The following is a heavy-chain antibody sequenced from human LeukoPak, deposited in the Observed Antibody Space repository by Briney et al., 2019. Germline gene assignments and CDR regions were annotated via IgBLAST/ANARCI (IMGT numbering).Heavy chain of an antibody. D-gene: IGHD6-19*01. CDR2: IKQDGSEK. CDR1: GFTFSNYW. Sequence: GGSLRLSCAASGFTFSNYWMTWVRQAPGKGLEWVANIKQDGSEKNYVDSVKGRFTISRDNAKNSLYLQMNSLRAEDTAVYYCANSIAVAVNWGQGTLVTVSS. CDR3: ANSIAVAVN. V-gene: IGHV3-7*01. J-gene: IGHJ4*02.